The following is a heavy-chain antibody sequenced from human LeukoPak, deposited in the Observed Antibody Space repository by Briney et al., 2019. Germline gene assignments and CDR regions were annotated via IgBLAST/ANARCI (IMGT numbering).Heavy chain of an antibody. J-gene: IGHJ5*02. Sequence: SETLSLTCTVSGGSISSSSFYWGWIRQPPGKGLEWIGTIYHSGSPYYNPSLNSRVTISGDTSKNQFSLKLSPVTAADTAVYYCAKDYGDYSLAWGQGTLVTVSS. CDR1: GGSISSSSFY. CDR2: IYHSGSP. D-gene: IGHD4-17*01. V-gene: IGHV4-39*02. CDR3: AKDYGDYSLA.